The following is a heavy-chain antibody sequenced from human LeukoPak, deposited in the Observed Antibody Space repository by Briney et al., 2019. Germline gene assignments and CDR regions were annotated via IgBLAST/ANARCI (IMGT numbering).Heavy chain of an antibody. CDR2: ISSSGSTR. D-gene: IGHD3-22*01. CDR3: ARDTRHYYESSRYIRIEGSQDFDY. Sequence: GGSLRLSCAGSGFTFSSYEMSWVRQAPGKGLEWVSYISSSGSTRYYADSVKGRFTVSRDNAKNSLYLQMNSLRAEDTAVYYCARDTRHYYESSRYIRIEGSQDFDYWGQGTLVTVSS. J-gene: IGHJ4*02. CDR1: GFTFSSYE. V-gene: IGHV3-48*03.